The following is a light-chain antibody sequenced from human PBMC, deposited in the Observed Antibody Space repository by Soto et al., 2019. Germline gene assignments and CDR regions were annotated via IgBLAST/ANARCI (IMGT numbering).Light chain of an antibody. CDR3: QQPISFPIT. V-gene: IGKV3-15*01. J-gene: IGKJ5*01. Sequence: EIVMTQSPATLSVSPGERATLSCRASQSVSSNLAWYQQKPGQAPRLLIYGASTRATGIPARFSGSGSGTDFTLTIRSLQPEDFATYYCQQPISFPITFGQGTRLEIK. CDR1: QSVSSN. CDR2: GAS.